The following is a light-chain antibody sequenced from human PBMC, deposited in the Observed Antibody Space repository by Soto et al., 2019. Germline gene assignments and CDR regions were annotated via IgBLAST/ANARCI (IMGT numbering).Light chain of an antibody. Sequence: QSVLTQPPSASGTPGQRVTISCSGSCSNIATKSVNWYQQLPGTAPKLLIYSNSQRSSGVPDRFSGSKSGTSASLAIRGLQSEDEADYYCAAWDDSLNARYVFGTGTKLTVL. CDR2: SNS. V-gene: IGLV1-44*01. J-gene: IGLJ1*01. CDR3: AAWDDSLNARYV. CDR1: CSNIATKS.